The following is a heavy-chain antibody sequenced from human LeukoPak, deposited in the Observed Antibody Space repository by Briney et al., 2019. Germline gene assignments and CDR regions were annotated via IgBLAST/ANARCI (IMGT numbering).Heavy chain of an antibody. CDR3: AKALEQETVIALDS. CDR2: IRGSGGST. J-gene: IGHJ4*02. Sequence: PGGSLRLSCAASAFIFSTYAMSWDRQAPRKGLEWVSAIRGSGGSTYYADSVKARFTISRDNSKNTLYLQRNSLRAEDTSIYFCAKALEQETVIALDSWGQRTLVTVSS. CDR1: AFIFSTYA. D-gene: IGHD6-13*01. V-gene: IGHV3-23*01.